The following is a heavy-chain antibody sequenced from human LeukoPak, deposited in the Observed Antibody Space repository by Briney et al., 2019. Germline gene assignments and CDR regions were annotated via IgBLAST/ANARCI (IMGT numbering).Heavy chain of an antibody. V-gene: IGHV3-74*01. D-gene: IGHD6-19*01. CDR2: INSDGSST. Sequence: GGSLRLSCAASGFTFSSYWMHWVRQAPGKGLVWVSRINSDGSSTSYADSVKGRFTISRDNSKNTLYLQMDSLRAEDTAVYYCARVRMSGWTLGYAFDIWGQGTMVTVSS. CDR1: GFTFSSYW. J-gene: IGHJ3*02. CDR3: ARVRMSGWTLGYAFDI.